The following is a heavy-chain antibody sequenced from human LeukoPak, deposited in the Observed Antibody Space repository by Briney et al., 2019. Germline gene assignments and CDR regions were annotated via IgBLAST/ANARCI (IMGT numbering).Heavy chain of an antibody. CDR2: ISRNGDST. CDR1: GFTFNNYA. Sequence: GGSLRLSCAASGFTFNNYAMSWVRHAPGKGLEWVSAISRNGDSTYYADSVKGRITISRDNSKNTLYLQMNSLRDEDSAAYYCARVYLERLTAGYFDHWGQGTWVTVSP. D-gene: IGHD2-8*01. CDR3: ARVYLERLTAGYFDH. V-gene: IGHV3-23*01. J-gene: IGHJ4*02.